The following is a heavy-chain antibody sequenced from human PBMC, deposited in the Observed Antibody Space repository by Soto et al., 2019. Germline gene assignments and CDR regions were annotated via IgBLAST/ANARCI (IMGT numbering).Heavy chain of an antibody. Sequence: EVQLVESGGGLVQPGGSLRLSCAASGFTFSNYAMSWVRQAPGKGLDWVSTISGSGGSTYYADSVKGRFTVSRDNSKNTLYLQINSLRVEDTAIYYCAKRGRGAVAFDYWGQGTLVTVSS. CDR1: GFTFSNYA. CDR3: AKRGRGAVAFDY. J-gene: IGHJ4*02. V-gene: IGHV3-23*04. D-gene: IGHD6-19*01. CDR2: ISGSGGST.